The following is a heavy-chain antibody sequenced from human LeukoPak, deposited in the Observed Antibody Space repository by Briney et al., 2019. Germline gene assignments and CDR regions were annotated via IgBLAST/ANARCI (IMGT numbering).Heavy chain of an antibody. CDR3: ARGIAVAGRGNWFDP. CDR1: GYTFPSYA. J-gene: IGHJ5*02. D-gene: IGHD6-19*01. Sequence: ASVKVSCKASGYTFPSYAMHWVRQAPGQRLEWMGWINAGNGNTKYSQKFQGRVTITRDTSASTAYMELSSLRPEDTAVYYCARGIAVAGRGNWFDPWGQGTLVTVSS. V-gene: IGHV1-3*01. CDR2: INAGNGNT.